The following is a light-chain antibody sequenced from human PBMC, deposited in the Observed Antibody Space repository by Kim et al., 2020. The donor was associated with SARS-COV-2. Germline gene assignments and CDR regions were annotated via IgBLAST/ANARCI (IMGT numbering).Light chain of an antibody. Sequence: SVSPGARPTLSCRASQGFSSSLAWYQRKAGQAPRLLICGASTRATGLPARFSASWSGTEFTLTISSLQSEDFAVYYCQQYNNWPYTFGQGTKLEI. J-gene: IGKJ2*01. CDR2: GAS. V-gene: IGKV3-15*01. CDR3: QQYNNWPYT. CDR1: QGFSSS.